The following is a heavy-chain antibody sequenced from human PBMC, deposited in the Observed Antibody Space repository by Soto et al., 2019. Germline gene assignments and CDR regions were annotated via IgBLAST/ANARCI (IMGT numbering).Heavy chain of an antibody. CDR3: ARVQSGSYYYYGMDV. Sequence: QVQLQESGPGLVKPSGTLSLICGVSGGSISRSNWWSWVRQPPGKGLEWIGEIYHSGSTNYNPSLKSRVTISVAKSKNQFSLELSSVTAADTAVYYCARVQSGSYYYYGMDVWGQGTTVTVSS. V-gene: IGHV4-4*02. J-gene: IGHJ6*02. CDR1: GGSISRSNW. CDR2: IYHSGST. D-gene: IGHD1-26*01.